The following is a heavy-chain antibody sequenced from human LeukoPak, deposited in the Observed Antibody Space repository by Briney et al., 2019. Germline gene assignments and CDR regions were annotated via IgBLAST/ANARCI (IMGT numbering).Heavy chain of an antibody. CDR2: INPNTGAT. Sequence: ASVKVSCKPSGYTFTGYYLHWVRHAPGQGPEWMGWINPNTGATMYAQKFQGRVTMTRYTSVSTGYMELRSLTSDDSAVYYCARDRVGSGWPRPYYFEFWGQGTLVTVSS. V-gene: IGHV1-2*02. CDR3: ARDRVGSGWPRPYYFEF. J-gene: IGHJ4*02. D-gene: IGHD6-19*01. CDR1: GYTFTGYY.